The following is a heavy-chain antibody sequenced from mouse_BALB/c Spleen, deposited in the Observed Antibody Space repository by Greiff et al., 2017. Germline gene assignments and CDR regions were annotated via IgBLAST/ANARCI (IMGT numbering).Heavy chain of an antibody. J-gene: IGHJ2*01. CDR1: GFTFSSFG. CDR2: ISSGSSTI. D-gene: IGHD3-1*01. V-gene: IGHV5-17*02. CDR3: ARPSSGYFDY. Sequence: EVKLMESGGGLVQPGGSRKLSCAASGFTFSSFGMHWVRQAPEKGLEWVAYISSGSSTIYYADTVKGRFTISRDNPKNTLFLQMTSLRSEDTAMYYCARPSSGYFDYWGQGTTLTVSS.